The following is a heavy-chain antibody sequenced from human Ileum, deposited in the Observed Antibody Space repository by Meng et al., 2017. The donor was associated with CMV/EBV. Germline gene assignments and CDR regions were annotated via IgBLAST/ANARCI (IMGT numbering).Heavy chain of an antibody. V-gene: IGHV1-2*02. J-gene: IGHJ4*02. CDR1: GYTFTGYY. CDR3: TRHGPDYFDY. CDR2: INPKSGGK. Sequence: SVKVSCKPSGYTFTGYYIHWVRLAPGQGLEWMGWINPKSGGKNYAQKFQDRVTITRDTSISTAYMELSRLRSDDTAIYYGTRHGPDYFDYWGQGTLVTVSS.